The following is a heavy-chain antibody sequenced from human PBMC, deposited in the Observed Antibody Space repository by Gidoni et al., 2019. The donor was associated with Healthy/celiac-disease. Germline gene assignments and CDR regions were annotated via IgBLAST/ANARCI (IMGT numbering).Heavy chain of an antibody. J-gene: IGHJ4*02. CDR2: ISYDGSNK. Sequence: QVQLVESGGGVVQPGRSLRLSCAASGFTFSSYGMHWVRQAPGKGLEWVAVISYDGSNKYYADSVKGRFTISRDNSKNTLYLQMNSLRAEDTAVYYCAKWNFGYWGQGTLVTVSS. V-gene: IGHV3-30*18. CDR3: AKWNFGY. CDR1: GFTFSSYG.